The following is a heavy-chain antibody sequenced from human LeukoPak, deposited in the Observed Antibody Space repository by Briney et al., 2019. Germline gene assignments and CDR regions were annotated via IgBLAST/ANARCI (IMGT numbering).Heavy chain of an antibody. V-gene: IGHV3-33*01. J-gene: IGHJ4*02. CDR1: GFTFSIYC. D-gene: IGHD3-10*01. CDR3: ARDVGYGSGSGVDY. Sequence: GGSLRLSCAAPGFTFSIYCMHWVRQAPGKGLEWVAVIWYDGSNKYYADYVKGRFTISRDNSKNTLHLQMNSLRAEDTAVYYCARDVGYGSGSGVDYWGQGTLVTVSS. CDR2: IWYDGSNK.